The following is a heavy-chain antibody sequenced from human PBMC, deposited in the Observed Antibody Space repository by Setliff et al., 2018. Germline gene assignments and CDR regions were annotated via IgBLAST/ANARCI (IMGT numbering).Heavy chain of an antibody. CDR1: GFNFYVYT. CDR2: ISGGGRYI. CDR3: VRGLEEAFLSFDVFDI. V-gene: IGHV3-21*01. Sequence: LRLSCAASGFNFYVYTMEWVRQAPGKGLQWVSSISGGGRYIYYADSVKDRFTISRDNAKNSLSLQMNSLTSEDTAVYYCVRGLEEAFLSFDVFDIWGQGTMVTVSS. J-gene: IGHJ3*02. D-gene: IGHD3-16*01.